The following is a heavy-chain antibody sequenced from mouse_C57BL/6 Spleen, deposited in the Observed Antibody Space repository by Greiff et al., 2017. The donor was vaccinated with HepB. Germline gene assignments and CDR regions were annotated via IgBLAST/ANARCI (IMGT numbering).Heavy chain of an antibody. CDR1: GFNIKDDY. D-gene: IGHD2-2*01. Sequence: VQLQQSGAELVRPGASVKLSCTASGFNIKDDYMHWVKQRPEQGLEWIGWIDPENGDTEYASKFQGKATITADTSSNTAYLQLSSLTSEDTAVYYCTPMVPFAYWGQGTLVTVSA. J-gene: IGHJ3*01. CDR2: IDPENGDT. V-gene: IGHV14-4*01. CDR3: TPMVPFAY.